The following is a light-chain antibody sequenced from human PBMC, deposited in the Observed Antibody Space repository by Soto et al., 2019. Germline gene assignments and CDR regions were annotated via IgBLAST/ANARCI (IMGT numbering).Light chain of an antibody. V-gene: IGLV2-14*03. CDR1: SSEVGGYNY. J-gene: IGLJ1*01. CDR2: DVS. Sequence: QSALTQPASLSGSPGQSITISCTGTSSEVGGYNYVSWYQQHPVKAPKLMIYDVSNRPSGVSNRFSGSKSGNTASLTISGLQAEDEADYYCSSYTSSSTLVFATGTKVTVL. CDR3: SSYTSSSTLV.